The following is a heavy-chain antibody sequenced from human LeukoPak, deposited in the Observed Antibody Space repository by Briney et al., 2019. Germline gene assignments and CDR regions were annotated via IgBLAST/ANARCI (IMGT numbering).Heavy chain of an antibody. J-gene: IGHJ5*02. Sequence: SETLSLTCTVSGYSISSGYYWGWIRQPPGKGLEWIGSIYHSGVTYHNPSLKSRVTISVDTSKNQFSLKLSSVTAADTAVYYCARDRWGSSWYSNWFDPWGQGTLVTVSS. D-gene: IGHD6-13*01. CDR3: ARDRWGSSWYSNWFDP. V-gene: IGHV4-38-2*02. CDR1: GYSISSGYY. CDR2: IYHSGVT.